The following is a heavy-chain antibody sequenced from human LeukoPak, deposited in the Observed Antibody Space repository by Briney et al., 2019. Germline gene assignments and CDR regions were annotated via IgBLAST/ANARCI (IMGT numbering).Heavy chain of an antibody. CDR2: ISGYNGDT. CDR3: AKLGSRDSSGSY. V-gene: IGHV1-18*01. Sequence: ASVKVSCKASGYTFTSYGITWVRQAPGQGLEWMGWISGYNGDTNYAQHFQGRVTMTTDTSTTTAYMELRSLRSDDTAVYYCAKLGSRDSSGSYWGQGTLVTVSS. D-gene: IGHD6-19*01. CDR1: GYTFTSYG. J-gene: IGHJ4*02.